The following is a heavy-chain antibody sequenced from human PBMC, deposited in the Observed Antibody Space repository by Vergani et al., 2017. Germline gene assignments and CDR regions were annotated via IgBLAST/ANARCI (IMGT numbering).Heavy chain of an antibody. CDR3: ARAGIVGATTVYYYYYMDV. J-gene: IGHJ6*03. Sequence: QVQLVQSGAEVKKPGSSVKVSCKASGGTFSSYAISWVRQAPGQGLEWMGGLIPIFGTANYAQKFQGRVTITADESTSTAYMELSSLRSEDTAVYYCARAGIVGATTVYYYYYMDVWGKGTTVTVSS. CDR2: LIPIFGTA. V-gene: IGHV1-69*01. CDR1: GGTFSSYA. D-gene: IGHD1-26*01.